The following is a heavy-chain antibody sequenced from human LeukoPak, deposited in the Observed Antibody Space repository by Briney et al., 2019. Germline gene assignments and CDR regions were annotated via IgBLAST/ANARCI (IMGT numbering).Heavy chain of an antibody. J-gene: IGHJ6*03. CDR2: ISSNGGST. V-gene: IGHV3-64*01. D-gene: IGHD2-2*01. CDR3: ARDAAYCSSTSCYHDYYYYMDV. Sequence: GGSLRLSCAASGFTFSSYAMHWVRQAPGKGLEYVSAISSNGGSTYYANSVKGRFTTSRDNSKNTLYLQMGSLRAEDMAVYYCARDAAYCSSTSCYHDYYYYMDVWGKGTTVTVSS. CDR1: GFTFSSYA.